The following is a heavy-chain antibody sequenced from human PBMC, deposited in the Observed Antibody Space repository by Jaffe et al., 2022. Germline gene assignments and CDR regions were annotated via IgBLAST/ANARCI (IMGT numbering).Heavy chain of an antibody. Sequence: EVQLVQSGAEVKKPGESLKISCTASGYSFTSYWIGWVRQMPGKGLEWMGIIHPGDSETRYSPSFQGQVTISVDKSISTAYLQWSSLKASDTAMYYCARLSRAAAVNPFDDWGQGTLVTVSS. CDR3: ARLSRAAAVNPFDD. D-gene: IGHD6-25*01. CDR2: IHPGDSET. J-gene: IGHJ4*02. CDR1: GYSFTSYW. V-gene: IGHV5-51*03.